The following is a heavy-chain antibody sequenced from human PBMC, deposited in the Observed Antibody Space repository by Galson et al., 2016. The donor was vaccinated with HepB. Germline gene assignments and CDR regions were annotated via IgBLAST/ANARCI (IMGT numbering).Heavy chain of an antibody. Sequence: SETLSLTCDVYDVSFIGYSWSWIRQPPGMGLEWIGEINHGGRTIYNASLKSRVTMSVDTSRNELSLRLTSMTAADTAVYYCARARPEGYSSGYGMDVWGQGTTVTVSS. J-gene: IGHJ6*02. CDR3: ARARPEGYSSGYGMDV. D-gene: IGHD5-18*01. CDR2: INHGGRT. V-gene: IGHV4-34*10. CDR1: DVSFIGYS.